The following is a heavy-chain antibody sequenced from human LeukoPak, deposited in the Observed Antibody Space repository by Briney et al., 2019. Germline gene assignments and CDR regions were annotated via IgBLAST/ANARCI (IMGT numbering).Heavy chain of an antibody. D-gene: IGHD1-26*01. V-gene: IGHV1-18*01. CDR2: ISGNSGKT. CDR3: ARNAGSYFEFAP. CDR1: GYTFSTYG. Sequence: ASVKVSCKTSGYTFSTYGLSWVRQAPGQGLEWMGWISGNSGKTHYAQKFQDRVTLTTDTSSTTAFTELRSLRSDDTAMYYCARNAGSYFEFAPWGQGTLVTVSS. J-gene: IGHJ5*02.